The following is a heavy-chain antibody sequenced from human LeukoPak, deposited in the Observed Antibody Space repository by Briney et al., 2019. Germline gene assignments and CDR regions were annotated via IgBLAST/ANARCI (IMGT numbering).Heavy chain of an antibody. D-gene: IGHD6-19*01. CDR1: DGSINNYH. J-gene: IGHJ4*02. Sequence: SETLSLTCSVSDGSINNYHWVWIRQPPGKGLEWIGWIFYTGNSNYNPSLKSRVTISVDTSKNQVSLNLSSVTAADTALYYCARLSYSSGWSYFDYWGLGILVTVSS. CDR3: ARLSYSSGWSYFDY. V-gene: IGHV4-59*08. CDR2: IFYTGNS.